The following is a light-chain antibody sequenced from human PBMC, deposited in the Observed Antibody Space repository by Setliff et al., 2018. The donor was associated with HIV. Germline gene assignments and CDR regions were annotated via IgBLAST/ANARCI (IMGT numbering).Light chain of an antibody. V-gene: IGLV2-23*02. CDR3: CSYTGSSTFDV. Sequence: QSALTQPASVSASPGQSITISCTGTTSDISHYNFVSWYQQHPDSAPKLLIYEVSKRPSGVSNRFSGSKSGNTASLTISGLQAEDEADYYCCSYTGSSTFDVFGTGTKGTV. CDR1: TSDISHYNF. CDR2: EVS. J-gene: IGLJ1*01.